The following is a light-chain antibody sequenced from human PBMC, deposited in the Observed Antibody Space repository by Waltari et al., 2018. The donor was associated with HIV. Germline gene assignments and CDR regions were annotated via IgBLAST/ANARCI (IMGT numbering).Light chain of an antibody. V-gene: IGLV2-14*01. CDR3: SSYTSRDTFV. J-gene: IGLJ1*01. CDR2: EVS. CDR1: RGDVGTYNY. Sequence: QSALTQPAAVSGSPGQSITISCTGARGDVGTYNYVSWYQQLPAKAPKLIISEVSNRPSGLSNRFSGSKSGNTASLTISGLQAEDEGYYYCSSYTSRDTFVFGTGTEVTVL.